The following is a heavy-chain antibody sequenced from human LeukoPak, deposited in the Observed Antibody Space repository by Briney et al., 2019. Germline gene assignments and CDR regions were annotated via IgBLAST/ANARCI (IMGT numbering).Heavy chain of an antibody. D-gene: IGHD3-22*01. Sequence: GASVKVSCKASGGTFSSYAISWVRQAPGQGLEWMGGIIPIFGTANYAQKFQGRVTITADKSTSTAYMELSSLRSEDTAVYYCARVGYYYDSSGYYSGYFDYWGQGTLVTVSS. V-gene: IGHV1-69*06. J-gene: IGHJ4*02. CDR3: ARVGYYYDSSGYYSGYFDY. CDR2: IIPIFGTA. CDR1: GGTFSSYA.